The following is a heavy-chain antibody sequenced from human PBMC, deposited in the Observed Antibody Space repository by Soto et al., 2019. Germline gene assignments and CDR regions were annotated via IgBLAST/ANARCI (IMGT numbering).Heavy chain of an antibody. J-gene: IGHJ4*02. CDR1: GYSFTSYW. D-gene: IGHD5-18*01. CDR2: IDPSDSYT. CDR3: ARQLSSYGLFPLIQNHYY. Sequence: GESLKISCKGSGYSFTSYWISWVRQMPGKGLEWMGRIDPSDSYTNYSPSFQGHVTISADKSISTAYLQWSSLKASDTAMYYCARQLSSYGLFPLIQNHYYWGQGTLVTVSS. V-gene: IGHV5-10-1*01.